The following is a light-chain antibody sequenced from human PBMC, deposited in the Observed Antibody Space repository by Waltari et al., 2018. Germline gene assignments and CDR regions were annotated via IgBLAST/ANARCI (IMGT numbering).Light chain of an antibody. Sequence: DIQMTQSPSTLSASVGDRVTITCRASESIGIWLAWYQQKPGTAPTFLIYKASGLESGVPSRFSGTGVGTEFTLTISSLQPDDFATYYCQQYHTYPRTFGQGTKVEIQ. CDR3: QQYHTYPRT. J-gene: IGKJ1*01. CDR2: KAS. V-gene: IGKV1-5*03. CDR1: ESIGIW.